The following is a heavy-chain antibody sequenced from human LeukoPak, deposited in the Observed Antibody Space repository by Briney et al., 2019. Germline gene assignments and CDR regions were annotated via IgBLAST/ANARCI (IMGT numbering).Heavy chain of an antibody. Sequence: QPGGSLRLSCAASGFTFSSYAMNWVRQAPGKGLEWVSGISSSGGGTYYADSVKGRFTISRDNSKNTLYLQMNSLRAEDTAVYYCAKDRSGYCFDYWGQGTLVTVSS. V-gene: IGHV3-23*01. CDR2: ISSSGGGT. CDR1: GFTFSSYA. CDR3: AKDRSGYCFDY. J-gene: IGHJ4*02.